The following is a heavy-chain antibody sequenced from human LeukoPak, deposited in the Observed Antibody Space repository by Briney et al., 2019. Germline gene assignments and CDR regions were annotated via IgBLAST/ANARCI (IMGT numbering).Heavy chain of an antibody. CDR3: AKVPECSGGTCYGGYQYYYMDV. V-gene: IGHV3-23*01. Sequence: PGGSLRLSCAASGFTFSSYAMSWVRQAPGKGLDWVSVISGSGGKTYYADSVRGRFTISRDNSKNTLYLQMNSLRAEDTAVYYCAKVPECSGGTCYGGYQYYYMDVWGKGTTVTVSS. CDR1: GFTFSSYA. D-gene: IGHD2-15*01. J-gene: IGHJ6*03. CDR2: ISGSGGKT.